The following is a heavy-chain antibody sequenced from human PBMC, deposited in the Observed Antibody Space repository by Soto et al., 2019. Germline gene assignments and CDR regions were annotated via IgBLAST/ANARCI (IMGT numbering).Heavy chain of an antibody. CDR1: GYSFTSYW. CDR2: IYPGDSDT. CDR3: ARISFCSSTSCYASGPFDY. Sequence: GESLKISCKGSGYSFTSYWIGWVRQMPGKGLEWMGIIYPGDSDTRYSPSFQGQVTISADKSISTAYLQWSSLKASDTAMYYCARISFCSSTSCYASGPFDYWGQGTLVTVSS. J-gene: IGHJ4*02. D-gene: IGHD2-2*01. V-gene: IGHV5-51*01.